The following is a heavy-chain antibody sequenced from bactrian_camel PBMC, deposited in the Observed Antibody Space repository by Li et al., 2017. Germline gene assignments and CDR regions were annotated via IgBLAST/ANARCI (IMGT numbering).Heavy chain of an antibody. J-gene: IGHJ6*01. V-gene: IGHV3S1*01. Sequence: HVQLVESGGGLVRPGGSLTLSCAASGFTFSDYWMYWVRRGPEKGPEWVSSISTDIGDTYVADSLKGRFTISRDNAKKAVYLEMNSLKPEDTGVYYCAADRGYGLDCDDASGYWGQGTQVTVS. CDR3: AADRGYGLDCDDASGY. CDR2: ISTDIGDT. D-gene: IGHD3*01. CDR1: GFTFSDYW.